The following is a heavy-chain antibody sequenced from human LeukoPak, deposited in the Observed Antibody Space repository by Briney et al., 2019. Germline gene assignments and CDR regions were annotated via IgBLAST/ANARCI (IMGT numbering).Heavy chain of an antibody. J-gene: IGHJ4*02. CDR1: GFTFSSYW. V-gene: IGHV3-21*01. D-gene: IGHD1-26*01. CDR2: ISSSSSYI. CDR3: AREEWELLDY. Sequence: PGGSLRLSCAASGFTFSSYWMSWVRQAPGKGLEWVSSISSSSSYIYYADSVKGRFTISRDNAKNSLYLQMNSLRAEDTAVYYCAREEWELLDYWGQGTLVTVSS.